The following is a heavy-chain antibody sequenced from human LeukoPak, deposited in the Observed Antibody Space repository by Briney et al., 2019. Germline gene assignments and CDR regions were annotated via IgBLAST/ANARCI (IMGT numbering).Heavy chain of an antibody. CDR1: GGSSSGYY. J-gene: IGHJ5*02. CDR2: INHSGST. D-gene: IGHD3-10*01. V-gene: IGHV4-34*01. CDR3: ARGHPPYGS. Sequence: PSETLSLTCAVYGGSSSGYYWSWIRQPPGKGLEWIGEINHSGSTNYNPSLKSRVTISVDTSKNQFSLKLSSVTAADTAVYYCARGHPPYGSWGQGTLVTVSS.